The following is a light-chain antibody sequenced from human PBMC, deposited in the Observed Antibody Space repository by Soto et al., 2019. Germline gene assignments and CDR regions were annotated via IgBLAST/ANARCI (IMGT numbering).Light chain of an antibody. Sequence: QSVLTQPASVSGSPGQSITISCTGTSSDVGGYTHVSWYQQHPGKAPKLMIYDVNNRPSGVSNRFSGSKSGNTASLTISGLQADDEGDYYCSSYTSSSSYVFGTGTKFTVL. CDR1: SSDVGGYTH. V-gene: IGLV2-14*03. J-gene: IGLJ1*01. CDR3: SSYTSSSSYV. CDR2: DVN.